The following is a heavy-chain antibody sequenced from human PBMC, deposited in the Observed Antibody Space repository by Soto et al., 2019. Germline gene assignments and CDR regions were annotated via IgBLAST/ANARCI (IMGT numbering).Heavy chain of an antibody. Sequence: GSLRLSCAASGFTFSSYDMHWVRQATGKGLEWVSAIGTAGDTYYPGSVKGRFTISRENAKNSLYLQMNSLRAEDTAVYYCARDGRRATNNYYYCGIDVWGQGTTVTVSS. D-gene: IGHD1-1*01. CDR3: ARDGRRATNNYYYCGIDV. CDR1: GFTFSSYD. CDR2: IGTAGDT. J-gene: IGHJ6*02. V-gene: IGHV3-13*01.